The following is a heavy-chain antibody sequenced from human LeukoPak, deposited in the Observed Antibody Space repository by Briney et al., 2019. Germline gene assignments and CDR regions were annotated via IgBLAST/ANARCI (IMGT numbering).Heavy chain of an antibody. CDR3: ARHGLFLRWTRVGWFDP. CDR1: GGSISSSSYY. Sequence: SETVSLTCTVSGGSISSSSYYWGWIRQPPGKGLEWIGSIYYSGSTYYNPSLKSRVTISVDTSKNQFSLKLSSVTAADTAVYYCARHGLFLRWTRVGWFDPWGHGTL. CDR2: IYYSGST. J-gene: IGHJ5*02. V-gene: IGHV4-39*01. D-gene: IGHD4-23*01.